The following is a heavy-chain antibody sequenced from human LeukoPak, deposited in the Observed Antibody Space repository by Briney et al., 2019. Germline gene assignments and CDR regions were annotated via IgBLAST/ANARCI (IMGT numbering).Heavy chain of an antibody. Sequence: PGGSLSLSCAASGFTFSGSAMHWVRQASGKGLEWVGRIRSKANSYATAYAASVKGRFTISRDDSKNTAYLQMNSLKPEDTAVYYCTRSNDSYDSSGYPDYWGQGTLVTVSS. J-gene: IGHJ4*02. V-gene: IGHV3-73*01. CDR1: GFTFSGSA. CDR3: TRSNDSYDSSGYPDY. D-gene: IGHD3-22*01. CDR2: IRSKANSYAT.